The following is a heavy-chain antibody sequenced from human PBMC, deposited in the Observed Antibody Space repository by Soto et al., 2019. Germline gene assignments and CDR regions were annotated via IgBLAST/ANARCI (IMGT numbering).Heavy chain of an antibody. V-gene: IGHV1-18*01. CDR2: ISAYNGNT. CDR1: GYTFTSYG. Sequence: QVQLVQSGAEVKKPGASVKVSCKASGYTFTSYGISWVRQAPGQGLEWMGWISAYNGNTNYAQKLQGRVTMTTDTTTSTTYKEQRSPRSDTTAVYYCASGDACSSWHPQLFDCWCQGTPVTVSS. D-gene: IGHD6-13*01. CDR3: ASGDACSSWHPQLFDC. J-gene: IGHJ4*02.